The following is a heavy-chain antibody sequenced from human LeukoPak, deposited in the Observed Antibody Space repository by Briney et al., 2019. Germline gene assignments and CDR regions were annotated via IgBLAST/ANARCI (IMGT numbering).Heavy chain of an antibody. CDR2: ISSSSSYI. J-gene: IGHJ3*02. CDR1: GFTFSSYS. D-gene: IGHD6-25*01. CDR3: ARDGIAAVRDAFDI. Sequence: GGSLRLSCAASGFTFSSYSMNWVRQAPGKGLEGVSSISSSSSYIYYADSVKGRFTISRDNAKNSLYLQMNSLRAEDTAVYYCARDGIAAVRDAFDIWGQGTMVTVSS. V-gene: IGHV3-21*01.